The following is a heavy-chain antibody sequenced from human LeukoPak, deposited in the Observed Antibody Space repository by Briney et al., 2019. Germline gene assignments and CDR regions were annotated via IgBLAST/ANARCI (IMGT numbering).Heavy chain of an antibody. J-gene: IGHJ4*02. Sequence: PGGSLRLSCAASGFTFSSYGMHWVRQAPGKGLEWVAVISYDGSNKYYADSVKGRFTISRDNSKNTLYLQMNSLRAEDTAVYYCAPRNYLFDYWGQGTLVTVSS. CDR3: APRNYLFDY. CDR2: ISYDGSNK. D-gene: IGHD4-11*01. V-gene: IGHV3-30*03. CDR1: GFTFSSYG.